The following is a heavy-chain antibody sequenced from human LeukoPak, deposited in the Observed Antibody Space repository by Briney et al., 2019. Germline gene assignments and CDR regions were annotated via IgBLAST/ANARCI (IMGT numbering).Heavy chain of an antibody. Sequence: SETLSLTCTVSGGSISSYYWSWIRQPPGKGLEWIGYISYSGSTNFNPSLKSRVTISVDTSKNQFSLKLSSVTAADTAVYYCASGSVYNWNYYFDYWGQGTLVTVSS. D-gene: IGHD1-7*01. CDR2: ISYSGST. CDR3: ASGSVYNWNYYFDY. J-gene: IGHJ4*02. CDR1: GGSISSYY. V-gene: IGHV4-59*01.